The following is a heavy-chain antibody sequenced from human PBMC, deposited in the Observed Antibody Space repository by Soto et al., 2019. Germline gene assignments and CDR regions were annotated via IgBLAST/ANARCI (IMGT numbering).Heavy chain of an antibody. CDR3: ARDASFCNGGVCYHNWFDP. CDR2: VYFRGNT. V-gene: IGHV4-39*02. Sequence: SETLSLTCTVSGFSISTSSYYWGWIRQPPGKGLEWIGSVYFRGNTYYNPSLKGRVTISVDTSQRQFSLKLSSVTAADTAVYYCARDASFCNGGVCYHNWFDPWGQGTRVTVSS. J-gene: IGHJ5*02. CDR1: GFSISTSSYY. D-gene: IGHD2-8*02.